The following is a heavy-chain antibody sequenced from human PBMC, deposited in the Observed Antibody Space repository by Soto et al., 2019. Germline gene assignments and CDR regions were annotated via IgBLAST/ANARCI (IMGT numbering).Heavy chain of an antibody. CDR3: ASHSGSSPEGRYYSGMDV. CDR2: IIPIFGTA. J-gene: IGHJ6*02. CDR1: GGTFSSYA. Sequence: SVKVSCKASGGTFSSYAISWVRQAPGQGLEWMGGIIPIFGTADYAQKFQGRVTITADESTSTAYMELSSLRSEDTAVYYCASHSGSSPEGRYYSGMDVWGQGTTVTVSS. D-gene: IGHD1-26*01. V-gene: IGHV1-69*13.